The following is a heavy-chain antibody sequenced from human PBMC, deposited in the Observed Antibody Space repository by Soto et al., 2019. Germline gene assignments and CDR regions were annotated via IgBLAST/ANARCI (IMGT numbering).Heavy chain of an antibody. CDR3: ARDPDYGDYGYYFDY. D-gene: IGHD4-17*01. J-gene: IGHJ4*02. CDR1: GFTFISYS. Sequence: PGGSLRLSCAASGFTFISYSMNWVLQAPWKGLEWVSSISSSSSYIYYADSVKGRFTISRDNAKNSLYLQMNSLRAEDTAVYYCARDPDYGDYGYYFDYWGQGTLVTVST. CDR2: ISSSSSYI. V-gene: IGHV3-21*01.